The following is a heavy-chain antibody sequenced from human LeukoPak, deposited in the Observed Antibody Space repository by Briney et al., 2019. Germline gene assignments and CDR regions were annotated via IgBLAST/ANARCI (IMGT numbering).Heavy chain of an antibody. D-gene: IGHD3-22*01. V-gene: IGHV1-2*02. CDR1: GYTFPSHY. J-gene: IGHJ1*01. CDR3: ARDSYYDSSGYYSSEYFQH. CDR2: INPNSGGT. Sequence: GASVKVSCKTSGYTFPSHYMHWVRQAPGQGLEWMGWINPNSGGTNYAQKFQGRVTMTRDTSISTAYMELSRLRSDDTAVCYCARDSYYDSSGYYSSEYFQHWGQGTLVTVSS.